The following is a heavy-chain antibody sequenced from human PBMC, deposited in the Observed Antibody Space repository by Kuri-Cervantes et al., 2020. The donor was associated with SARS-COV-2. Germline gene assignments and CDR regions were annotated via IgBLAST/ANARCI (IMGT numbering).Heavy chain of an antibody. Sequence: ESLKISCAVYGGSFSGYYWSWIRQPPGKGLEWIGEINHSGSTNYNPSLKSRVTVSVDTSKNQFSLKLSSVTAADTAVYYCARAGYYYGMDVWGQGTTVTVSS. CDR2: INHSGST. CDR3: ARAGYYYGMDV. J-gene: IGHJ6*02. CDR1: GGSFSGYY. V-gene: IGHV4-34*01.